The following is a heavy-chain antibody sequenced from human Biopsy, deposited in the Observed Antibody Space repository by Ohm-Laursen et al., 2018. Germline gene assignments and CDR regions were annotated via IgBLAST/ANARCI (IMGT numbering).Heavy chain of an antibody. CDR3: ARGPHSGSHSCFDY. J-gene: IGHJ4*02. CDR1: GGTFINYA. D-gene: IGHD1-26*01. Sequence: EASVKVSCNDSGGTFINYAISWVRQAPGQGLEWMGGIIPMFGTANYAQMFQGRVTVSADESTSTSYMELGSLTTEDTAIYYCARGPHSGSHSCFDYWGRGTLVTVSS. V-gene: IGHV1-69*13. CDR2: IIPMFGTA.